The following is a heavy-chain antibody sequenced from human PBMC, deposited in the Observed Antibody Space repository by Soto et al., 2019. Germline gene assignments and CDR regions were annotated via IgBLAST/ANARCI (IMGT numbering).Heavy chain of an antibody. Sequence: GGSLRLSCAASGVDFSSEVMCWVRQAPGKGLEWVSSISGSGRTIYHADSMRGRFAISRANSKNSLYLQLNDLSVDDPAVYYCAKVGPSYYYGMDVWGQGTTVTVSS. J-gene: IGHJ6*02. CDR2: ISGSGRTI. D-gene: IGHD1-26*01. CDR1: GVDFSSEV. CDR3: AKVGPSYYYGMDV. V-gene: IGHV3-23*01.